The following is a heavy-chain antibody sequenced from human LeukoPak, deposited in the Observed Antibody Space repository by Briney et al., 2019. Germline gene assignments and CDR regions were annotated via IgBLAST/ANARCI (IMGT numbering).Heavy chain of an antibody. CDR2: INSDGSST. D-gene: IGHD3-16*01. J-gene: IGHJ4*02. CDR3: AVLAATDRGRFDY. V-gene: IGHV3-74*01. CDR1: GFTFSSYW. Sequence: GGSLRLSCAASGFTFSSYWMRWVRQAPGKGLVWVSRINSDGSSTSYADSVKGRFTISRDNAKNTLYLQMNSLRAEDTAVYYCAVLAATDRGRFDYWGQGTLVTVSS.